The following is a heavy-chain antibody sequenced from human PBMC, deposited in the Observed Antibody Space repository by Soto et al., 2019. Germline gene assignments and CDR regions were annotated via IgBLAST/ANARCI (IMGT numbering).Heavy chain of an antibody. CDR1: GGSFSGYY. V-gene: IGHV4-34*01. J-gene: IGHJ3*02. CDR2: INYSGST. D-gene: IGHD2-15*01. CDR3: ARSRVSGGRQCCSDM. Sequence: QVQLQQWGAGLLKPSETLSLTCAVYGGSFSGYYWCWIRQPPGKGLEWIGEINYSGSTNYNPSLKSRVTISVDTSKNQFSLKLSSVTAADTAVYYCARSRVSGGRQCCSDMWGQGTMVTVSS.